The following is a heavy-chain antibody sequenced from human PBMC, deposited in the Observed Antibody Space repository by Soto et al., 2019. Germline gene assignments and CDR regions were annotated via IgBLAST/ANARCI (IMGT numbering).Heavy chain of an antibody. D-gene: IGHD3-9*01. Sequence: PGGSLRLSCTASGFTFGDYAMSWFRQAPGKGLEWVGFIRSKAYGGTTEYAASVKGRFTISRDDSKSIAYLQVNSLKTEDTAVYYCTRYFYWSMHDGFDYWGQGTLVTVSS. CDR1: GFTFGDYA. V-gene: IGHV3-49*03. CDR2: IRSKAYGGTT. J-gene: IGHJ4*02. CDR3: TRYFYWSMHDGFDY.